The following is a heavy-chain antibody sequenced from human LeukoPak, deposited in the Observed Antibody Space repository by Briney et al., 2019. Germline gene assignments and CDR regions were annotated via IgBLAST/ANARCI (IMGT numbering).Heavy chain of an antibody. D-gene: IGHD6-19*01. CDR2: IYTSGST. J-gene: IGHJ6*03. CDR3: ARGWWGGGWYSGDYYYYYMDV. Sequence: PAETLSLTCTVSGGSISSYYWSWIRQPAGKVLEWIGRIYTSGSTNYNPSLKSRVTMSVDTSKNQFSLKLSSVTAADTAVYYCARGWWGGGWYSGDYYYYYMDVWGKGTTVTISS. V-gene: IGHV4-4*07. CDR1: GGSISSYY.